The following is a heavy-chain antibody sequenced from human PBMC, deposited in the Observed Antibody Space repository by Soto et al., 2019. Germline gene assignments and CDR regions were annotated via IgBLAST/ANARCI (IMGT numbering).Heavy chain of an antibody. V-gene: IGHV3-21*01. CDR1: GFTFTRYS. J-gene: IGHJ4*02. CDR2: ISSTTNYI. Sequence: VXLSCEASGFTFTRYSMNWVRQAPWKGLEWVSSISSTTNYIYYADSMKGRFTVSRDNAKNSVYLEMNSLSAEDTAVYYCARESEDLTSNFDYWGQGTLVTAPQ. CDR3: ARESEDLTSNFDY.